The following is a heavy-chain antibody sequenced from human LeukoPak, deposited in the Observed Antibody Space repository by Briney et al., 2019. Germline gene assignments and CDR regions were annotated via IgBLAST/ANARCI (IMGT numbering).Heavy chain of an antibody. J-gene: IGHJ4*02. CDR2: IYRDGAT. CDR1: GFTFSNNY. D-gene: IGHD6-13*01. CDR3: TASVGSTWYAPDDY. Sequence: GGSLRLSCEASGFTFSNNYITWVRQAPGKGLEWVSIIYRDGATYYASSVKGRFIVSRDNSRHTVSLQMNSLRAEDTAVYYCTASVGSTWYAPDDYWGQGTLVTVSS. V-gene: IGHV3-66*01.